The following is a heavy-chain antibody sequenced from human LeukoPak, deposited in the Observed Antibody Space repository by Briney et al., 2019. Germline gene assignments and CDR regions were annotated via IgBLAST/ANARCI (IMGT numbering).Heavy chain of an antibody. V-gene: IGHV1-69*13. D-gene: IGHD3-22*01. CDR1: GGTFSSYA. CDR2: IIPIFGTA. CDR3: ARDTPLYYYDSSGYYHRGIFDYYYGMDV. J-gene: IGHJ6*02. Sequence: SVKVSCKASGGTFSSYAISWVRQAPGQGLEWMGGIIPIFGTANYAQKFQGRVTITADESTSTAYMELSSLRSEDTAVYYCARDTPLYYYDSSGYYHRGIFDYYYGMDVWGQGTTVTVSS.